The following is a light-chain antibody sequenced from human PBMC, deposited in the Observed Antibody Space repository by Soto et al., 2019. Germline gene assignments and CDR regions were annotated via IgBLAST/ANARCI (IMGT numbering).Light chain of an antibody. J-gene: IGLJ2*01. V-gene: IGLV2-14*01. CDR2: EVT. CDR3: SSYTSGSTLLV. CDR1: SSDVGGYNY. Sequence: QSALTQPASVSGSPGQSITISCTGSSSDVGGYNYVSWYQQHPGKAPKLMIYEVTNRPSGVSNRFSGSKSGNTASLTISGLQAEDEADYYCSSYTSGSTLLVFGGGTQLTVL.